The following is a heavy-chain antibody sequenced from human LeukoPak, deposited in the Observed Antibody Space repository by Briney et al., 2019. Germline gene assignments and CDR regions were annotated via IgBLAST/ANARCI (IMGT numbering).Heavy chain of an antibody. CDR2: IYYSGST. CDR1: GGSISSYY. V-gene: IGHV4-59*08. CDR3: ARRRSGSSSEFDP. J-gene: IGHJ5*02. D-gene: IGHD6-6*01. Sequence: SETLSLTCTVSGGSISSYYWSWIRQPPGKGLEWIGYIYYSGSTNYNPSLRSRVTISVDTSKNQFSLKLTSVTAADTAVYYCARRRSGSSSEFDPWGQGTLVTVSS.